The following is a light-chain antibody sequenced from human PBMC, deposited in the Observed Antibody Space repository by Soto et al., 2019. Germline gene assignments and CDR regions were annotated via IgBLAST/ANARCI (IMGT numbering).Light chain of an antibody. CDR3: QQYGSSPRT. CDR1: QSVSSNY. V-gene: IGKV3-20*01. J-gene: IGKJ2*02. CDR2: GAS. Sequence: ERVLTQSPGTLSLSPGERATLSLTATQSVSSNYLAWYQQKPGQAPRLLIYGASNRATGIPDRFSGSGSGTDFTLTISRLETEDFAVYSCQQYGSSPRTFGKGTKVDIK.